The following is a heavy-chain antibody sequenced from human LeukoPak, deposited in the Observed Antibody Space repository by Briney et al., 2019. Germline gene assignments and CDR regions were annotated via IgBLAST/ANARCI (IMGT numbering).Heavy chain of an antibody. J-gene: IGHJ5*02. D-gene: IGHD5-12*01. CDR1: GGTFSSYA. V-gene: IGHV1-69*04. CDR3: AREPEPRGLNWFDP. CDR2: IIPILGIA. Sequence: SVKVSCKASGGTFSSYAISWVRQAPGQGLEWMGRIIPILGIANYAQKFQGRVTITADKSTSTAYMELSSLRSEDTAVYYCAREPEPRGLNWFDPWGQGTLVTVSS.